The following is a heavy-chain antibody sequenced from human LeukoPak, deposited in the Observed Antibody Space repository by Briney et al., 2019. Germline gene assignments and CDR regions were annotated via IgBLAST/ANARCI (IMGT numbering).Heavy chain of an antibody. CDR1: GFTLSSYW. D-gene: IGHD5/OR15-5a*01. Sequence: GGSLRLSCAASGFTLSSYWMSWVRQAPGKGLEWVANIKQDGSEKYYVDSVKGRFTISRDNAKNSLYLQMNSLRAEDTAVYYCARASGVYDAFDIWGQGTMVTVSS. CDR3: ARASGVYDAFDI. V-gene: IGHV3-7*01. CDR2: IKQDGSEK. J-gene: IGHJ3*02.